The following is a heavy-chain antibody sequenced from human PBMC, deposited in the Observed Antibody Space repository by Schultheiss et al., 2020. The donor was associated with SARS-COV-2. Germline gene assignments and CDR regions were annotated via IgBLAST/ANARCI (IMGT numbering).Heavy chain of an antibody. D-gene: IGHD4-17*01. CDR1: GFTFSNSD. CDR3: ATGTTRFDD. J-gene: IGHJ6*02. V-gene: IGHV3-21*01. Sequence: CAASGFTFSNSDMNWVRQAPGKGLVWVSFIDRRSRYITYAESVKGRFTISRDNAKNSLYLQMNSLRAEDTAVYYCATGTTRFDDWGQGTTVTVSS. CDR2: IDRRSRYI.